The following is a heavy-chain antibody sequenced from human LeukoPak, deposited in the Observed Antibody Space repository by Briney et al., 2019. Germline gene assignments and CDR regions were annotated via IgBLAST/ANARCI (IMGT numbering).Heavy chain of an antibody. CDR3: TPYYDSSGYHDAFDI. J-gene: IGHJ3*02. D-gene: IGHD3-22*01. V-gene: IGHV3-49*03. CDR2: IRSKAYGGTT. CDR1: GFTFGDYA. Sequence: GGSLGLSCTASGFTFGDYAMSWFRQAPGKGLEWVGFIRSKAYGGTTEYAASVKGRFTISRDDSKSIAYLQMNSLKTEDTAVYYCTPYYDSSGYHDAFDIWGQGTMVTVSS.